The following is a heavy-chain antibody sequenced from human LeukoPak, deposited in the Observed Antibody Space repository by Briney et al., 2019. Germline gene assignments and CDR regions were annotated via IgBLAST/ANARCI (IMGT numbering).Heavy chain of an antibody. CDR3: ARRYFYDNSGYFYGAFDV. J-gene: IGHJ3*01. D-gene: IGHD3-22*01. CDR2: IYSGGST. Sequence: GGSLRLSCAASGFTFSSYAMSWVRQAPGKGLEWVSVIYSGGSTYYADSVKGRFTISRDNSKNTLYLLMNSLRAEDTALYYCARRYFYDNSGYFYGAFDVWGQGTMVTVSS. CDR1: GFTFSSYA. V-gene: IGHV3-23*03.